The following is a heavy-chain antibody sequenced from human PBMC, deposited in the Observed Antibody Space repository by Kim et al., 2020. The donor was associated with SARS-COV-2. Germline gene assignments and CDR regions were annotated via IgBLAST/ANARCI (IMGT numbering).Heavy chain of an antibody. Sequence: TNYNPSLGSRGTISLDTSKNHFSLKLTSVTAADTAAYYCARGPTRNYFDYWGQGSLVTVSS. J-gene: IGHJ4*02. CDR2: T. CDR3: ARGPTRNYFDY. V-gene: IGHV4-61*03.